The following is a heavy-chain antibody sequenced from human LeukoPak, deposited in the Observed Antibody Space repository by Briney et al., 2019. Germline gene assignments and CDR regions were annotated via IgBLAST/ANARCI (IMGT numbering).Heavy chain of an antibody. J-gene: IGHJ4*02. CDR1: LDSTTSNF. D-gene: IGHD1-14*01. CDR2: IHRSGSP. Sequence: SETLSLTCTVSLDSTTSNFWSGVRQPPGKGLEWIGEIHRSGSPNYNPSLQSRVTIPIDRSRNQIVLELSSVTAADTAVYYCAREILGGFNPGAYWGQGILVTVSS. CDR3: AREILGGFNPGAY. V-gene: IGHV4-4*02.